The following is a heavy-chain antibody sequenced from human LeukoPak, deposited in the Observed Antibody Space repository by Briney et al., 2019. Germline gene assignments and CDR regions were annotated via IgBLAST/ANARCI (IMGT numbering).Heavy chain of an antibody. D-gene: IGHD3-10*01. CDR2: IYHSGST. V-gene: IGHV4-38-2*01. J-gene: IGHJ5*02. Sequence: SETLSLTCAVSGYSISSGYYWGWIRQPPGKGLEWIGSIYHSGSTYYNPSLKSRVSLSLDTSKNQFSLKLSSGTAADTAVYYCARHYGEGYMTWGQGTLVTVSS. CDR3: ARHYGEGYMT. CDR1: GYSISSGYY.